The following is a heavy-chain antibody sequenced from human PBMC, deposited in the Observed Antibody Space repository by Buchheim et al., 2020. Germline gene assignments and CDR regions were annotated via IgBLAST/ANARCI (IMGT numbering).Heavy chain of an antibody. CDR2: ISSSSSYI. J-gene: IGHJ6*03. D-gene: IGHD2-2*01. CDR3: ARSQGDCSSTSCPVDYYYYMDV. CDR1: GFTFSSYS. V-gene: IGHV3-21*01. Sequence: EVQLVESGGGLVKPGGSLRLSCAASGFTFSSYSMNWVRQAPGKGLEWVSSISSSSSYIYYADSVKGRFTISRDNAKNSLYLQMNSLRDEDTAVYYCARSQGDCSSTSCPVDYYYYMDVWGKGTT.